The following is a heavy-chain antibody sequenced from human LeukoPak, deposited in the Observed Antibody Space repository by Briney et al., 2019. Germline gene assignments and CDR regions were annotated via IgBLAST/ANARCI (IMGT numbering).Heavy chain of an antibody. CDR1: GFTFSNYW. CDR3: ARGSGHGYNRLFDS. J-gene: IGHJ5*01. CDR2: INSDGSST. D-gene: IGHD5-24*01. Sequence: GGSLRLSCAASGFTFSNYWMHWVRQAPGKGLVWVSRINSDGSSTGYADSVKGRFTISRDSAKNTLYLQMHSLRAEDTAVYDCARGSGHGYNRLFDSGGQGTLVTVPT. V-gene: IGHV3-74*01.